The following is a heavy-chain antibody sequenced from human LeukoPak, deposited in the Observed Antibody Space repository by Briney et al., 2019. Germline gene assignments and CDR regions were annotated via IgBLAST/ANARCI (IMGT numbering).Heavy chain of an antibody. CDR3: ARDRGYYYDSSGYYYDGMDV. CDR2: IIPIFGTA. V-gene: IGHV1-69*01. J-gene: IGHJ6*02. D-gene: IGHD3-22*01. CDR1: GGTFSSYA. Sequence: SVKVSCKASGGTFSSYAISWVRQALGQGLEWMGGIIPIFGTANYAQKFQGRVTITADESTSTAYMELSSLRSEDTAVYYCARDRGYYYDSSGYYYDGMDVWGQGTTVTVSS.